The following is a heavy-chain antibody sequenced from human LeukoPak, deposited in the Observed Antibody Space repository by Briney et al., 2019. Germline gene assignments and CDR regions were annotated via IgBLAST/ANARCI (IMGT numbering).Heavy chain of an antibody. CDR1: LFTLSNYE. D-gene: IGHD6-13*01. CDR3: ARGPYSSNWYVDY. Sequence: VGSLRLSRAASLFTLSNYEMNWVRLAPGKGLEWISYISRTGNSIYYADSVKGRFTISRDSAKNSLYLQMNSLRAEDTAVYYCARGPYSSNWYVDYWGQGTLVTVSS. J-gene: IGHJ4*02. CDR2: ISRTGNSI. V-gene: IGHV3-48*03.